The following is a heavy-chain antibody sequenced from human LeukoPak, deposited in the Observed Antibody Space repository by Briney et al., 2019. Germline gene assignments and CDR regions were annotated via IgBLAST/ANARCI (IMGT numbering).Heavy chain of an antibody. J-gene: IGHJ4*02. V-gene: IGHV3-30*03. Sequence: PGGSLRLSCAASGFTFSSYDMHWVRQAPGKGLEWVAVISYAGTNKYYADSVKGRFTISRDISKNTVYLHMDSLRDGDTAVYFCARGGYYYDTTGSPGDYWGQGTLVTVSS. D-gene: IGHD3-22*01. CDR3: ARGGYYYDTTGSPGDY. CDR1: GFTFSSYD. CDR2: ISYAGTNK.